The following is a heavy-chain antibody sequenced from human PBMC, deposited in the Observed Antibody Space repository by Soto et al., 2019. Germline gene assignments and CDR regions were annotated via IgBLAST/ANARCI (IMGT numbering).Heavy chain of an antibody. CDR1: GFTFSSYA. Sequence: QPGGSLRLSCAASGFTFSSYAMHWVRQAPGKGLEWVAVISYDGSNKYYADSVKGRFTISRDNSKNTLYLQMNSLRAEDTAVYYCARDSSGYLDYWGQGTLVTVSS. V-gene: IGHV3-30-3*01. J-gene: IGHJ4*02. D-gene: IGHD3-22*01. CDR2: ISYDGSNK. CDR3: ARDSSGYLDY.